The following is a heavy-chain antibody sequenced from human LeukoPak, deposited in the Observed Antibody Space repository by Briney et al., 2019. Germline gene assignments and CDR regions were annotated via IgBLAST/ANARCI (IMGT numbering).Heavy chain of an antibody. J-gene: IGHJ5*02. CDR1: GFTFSSYG. Sequence: PGGSLRLPCAASGFTFSSYGMHWVRQAPGKGLEWVAVIWYDGSNKYYADSVKGRFTISRDNSKNTLYLQMNSLRAEDTAVYYCARVRSGSYNWFDPWGQGTLVTVSS. V-gene: IGHV3-33*01. D-gene: IGHD1-26*01. CDR2: IWYDGSNK. CDR3: ARVRSGSYNWFDP.